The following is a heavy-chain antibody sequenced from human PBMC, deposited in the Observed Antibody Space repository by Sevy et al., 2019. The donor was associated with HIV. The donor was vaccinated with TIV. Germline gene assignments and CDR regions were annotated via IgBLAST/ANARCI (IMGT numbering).Heavy chain of an antibody. Sequence: ASVKVSCKASGYTFTNYGITWVRQAPGQGLEWMGWISRYNTNYAQNLQGRATMTTDTSTSTVYMELRGLRSDDTAVYYCARAPSGSQGPGQYFQHWGQGTLVTVSS. J-gene: IGHJ1*01. CDR1: GYTFTNYG. V-gene: IGHV1-18*01. CDR3: ARAPSGSQGPGQYFQH. CDR2: ISRYNT. D-gene: IGHD1-26*01.